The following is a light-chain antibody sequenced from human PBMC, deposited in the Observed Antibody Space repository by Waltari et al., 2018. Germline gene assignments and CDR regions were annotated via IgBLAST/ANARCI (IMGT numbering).Light chain of an antibody. CDR2: AAS. Sequence: TVVTQSPATLSLSPGEGVTIFCRASQNVTTNLAWLQQKPGQAPRLLIYAASTRATDTPTRFSGSGSGTEFTLTISSLQSEDFAVYYCHHYTRSLWTFGQGTKVEI. V-gene: IGKV3-15*01. J-gene: IGKJ1*01. CDR1: QNVTTN. CDR3: HHYTRSLWT.